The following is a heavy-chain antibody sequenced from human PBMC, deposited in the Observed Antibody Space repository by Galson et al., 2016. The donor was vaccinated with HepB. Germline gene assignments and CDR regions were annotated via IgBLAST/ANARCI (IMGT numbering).Heavy chain of an antibody. CDR1: GGSINSYY. CDR2: IYYSGTT. J-gene: IGHJ3*02. D-gene: IGHD2-15*01. V-gene: IGHV4-59*01. CDR3: ASVGGRHTLDI. Sequence: LSLTCTVSGGSINSYYWSWVRQPPGKGLEWIGYIYYSGTTNYNPSLKSRVTISVDTSKTHFSLKLSSVTAADTAVYYCASVGGRHTLDIWGQGTMVTVSS.